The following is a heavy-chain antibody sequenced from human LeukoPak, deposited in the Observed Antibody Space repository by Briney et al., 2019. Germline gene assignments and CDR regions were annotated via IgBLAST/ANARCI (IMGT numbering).Heavy chain of an antibody. J-gene: IGHJ4*02. CDR2: IYYSGST. CDR1: GGSISNHY. D-gene: IGHD6-13*01. Sequence: SETLSLTCTVSGGSISNHYWSWTRQPPGKGLEWIGYIYYSGSTSYNPSLKSRVTVSVDTSKNQFSLRLTSVTAADTAVYYCARRTHGSSWYDYWGQGTLVTVSS. CDR3: ARRTHGSSWYDY. V-gene: IGHV4-59*08.